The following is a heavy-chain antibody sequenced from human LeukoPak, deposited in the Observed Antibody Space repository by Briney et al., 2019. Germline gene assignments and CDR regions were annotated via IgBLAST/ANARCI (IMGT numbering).Heavy chain of an antibody. J-gene: IGHJ6*02. D-gene: IGHD5-12*01. V-gene: IGHV4-59*08. CDR2: IYYSGST. CDR3: ARHQDDIVATSRSNTASYYYGMDV. Sequence: NPSESLSLTCTVSGGSISSYYWSWIRQPPGKGLEWIGYIYYSGSTNYNPSLKSRVTISVDTSKNQFSLKLSSVTAADTAVYYCARHQDDIVATSRSNTASYYYGMDVWGQGTTVTVSS. CDR1: GGSISSYY.